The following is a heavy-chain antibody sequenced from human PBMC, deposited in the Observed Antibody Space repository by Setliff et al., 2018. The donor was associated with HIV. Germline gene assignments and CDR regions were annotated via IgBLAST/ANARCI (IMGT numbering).Heavy chain of an antibody. D-gene: IGHD5-12*01. Sequence: ASVKVSCKASGYTFTSYGLSWVRQAPGQGLEWVGWISAYNGNTNYAQQLQGRVTFTTDTSTSTAYMELRSLRSDDTAVYYCSRGGRGFHDGYTLYYYYMDVWGKGTTVTVSS. CDR2: ISAYNGNT. CDR3: SRGGRGFHDGYTLYYYYMDV. J-gene: IGHJ6*03. CDR1: GYTFTSYG. V-gene: IGHV1-18*01.